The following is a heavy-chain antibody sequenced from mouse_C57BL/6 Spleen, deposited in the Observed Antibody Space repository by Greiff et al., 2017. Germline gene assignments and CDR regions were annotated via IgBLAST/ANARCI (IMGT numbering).Heavy chain of an antibody. CDR2: IRNKANGYTT. V-gene: IGHV7-3*01. CDR3: ARSQGGYFDV. J-gene: IGHJ1*03. CDR1: GFTFTDYY. Sequence: EVHLVESGGGLVQPGGSLSLSCAASGFTFTDYYMSWVRQPPGKALEWLGFIRNKANGYTTEYSASVKGRFTISRDNPQSILYLQMNALRAEDSATYYCARSQGGYFDVWGTGTTVTVSS.